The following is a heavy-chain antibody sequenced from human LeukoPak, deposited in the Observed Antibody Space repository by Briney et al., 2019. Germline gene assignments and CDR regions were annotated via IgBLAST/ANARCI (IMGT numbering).Heavy chain of an antibody. D-gene: IGHD6-6*01. Sequence: GGSLRLSCAASGFTFNSYAMSWVRQAPWERLRWVSGISDRGGNTYYADSVRGRFTISRDNSKNTLYLQMNSLRAEDAAVYYCARHRSSWLIDYWGQGTLVTVSS. J-gene: IGHJ4*02. CDR2: ISDRGGNT. CDR3: ARHRSSWLIDY. V-gene: IGHV3-23*01. CDR1: GFTFNSYA.